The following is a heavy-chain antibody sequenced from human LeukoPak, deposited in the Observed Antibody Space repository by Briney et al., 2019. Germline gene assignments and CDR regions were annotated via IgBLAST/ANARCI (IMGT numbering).Heavy chain of an antibody. D-gene: IGHD2-21*02. J-gene: IGHJ4*02. CDR3: AKLCGADCSFDY. Sequence: GGSLRLSCAASGFTFSSYGMHWVRQAPGKGLEWVAVISYDGSNKYYADSVKGRFTISRDNSKNTLYLQMNSLRAEDTAVYYCAKLCGADCSFDYWGQGTLVTVSS. CDR2: ISYDGSNK. CDR1: GFTFSSYG. V-gene: IGHV3-30*18.